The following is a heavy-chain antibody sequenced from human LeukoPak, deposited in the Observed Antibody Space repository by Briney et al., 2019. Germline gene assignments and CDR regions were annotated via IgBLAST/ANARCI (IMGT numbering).Heavy chain of an antibody. D-gene: IGHD6-19*01. J-gene: IGHJ4*02. CDR3: ARDLSHSSGWYYFDY. CDR1: GGSISSYY. V-gene: IGHV4-59*01. Sequence: SETLSLTCTVSGGSISSYYWSWIRQPPGKGLEWIGYIYYSGSTNYNPSLKSRVTISVDTSKNQFSLKLSSVTAADAAVYYCARDLSHSSGWYYFDYWGQGTLVTVSS. CDR2: IYYSGST.